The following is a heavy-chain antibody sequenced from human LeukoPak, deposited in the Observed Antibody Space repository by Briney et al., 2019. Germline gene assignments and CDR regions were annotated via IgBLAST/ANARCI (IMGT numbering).Heavy chain of an antibody. CDR3: ARVGDYYDSSGHSGMDV. CDR2: ISSSSSYI. V-gene: IGHV3-21*01. J-gene: IGHJ6*02. D-gene: IGHD3-22*01. CDR1: GFTFSSYS. Sequence: PGGSLRLSCAASGFTFSSYSMSWVRQAPGKGLEWVSSISSSSSYIYYADSVKGRFTISRDNAKNSLYLQMNSLRAEDTAVYYCARVGDYYDSSGHSGMDVWGQGTTVTVSS.